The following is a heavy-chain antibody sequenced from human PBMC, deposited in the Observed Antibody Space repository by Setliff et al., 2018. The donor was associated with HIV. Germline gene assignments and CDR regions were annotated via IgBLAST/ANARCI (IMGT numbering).Heavy chain of an antibody. CDR3: EAATVGETGYYGIDV. D-gene: IGHD1-26*01. Sequence: SETLSLTCTVSGGSISSNWWSWVRQPPGKGLEYIGNIYQSGTTYYNSSLGSRVTMSLDTSKNQFSLKLDFVTAADTAVYYCEAATVGETGYYGIDVWGPGTTVTVSS. V-gene: IGHV4-4*02. CDR2: IYQSGTT. CDR1: GGSISSNW. J-gene: IGHJ6*02.